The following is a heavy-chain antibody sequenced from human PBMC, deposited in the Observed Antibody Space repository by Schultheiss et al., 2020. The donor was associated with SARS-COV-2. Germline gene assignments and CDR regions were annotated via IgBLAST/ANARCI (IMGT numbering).Heavy chain of an antibody. CDR3: AKDLVFDLVGTFDY. D-gene: IGHD2-21*02. V-gene: IGHV3-48*01. CDR1: GFTFSSYS. J-gene: IGHJ4*02. CDR2: ISSSGSTI. Sequence: GGSLRLSCAASGFTFSSYSMNWVRQAPGKGLEWVSYISSSGSTIYYADSVKGQFTISRDNSKNTLYLQMNSLRAEDTAVYYCAKDLVFDLVGTFDYWGQGTLVTVSS.